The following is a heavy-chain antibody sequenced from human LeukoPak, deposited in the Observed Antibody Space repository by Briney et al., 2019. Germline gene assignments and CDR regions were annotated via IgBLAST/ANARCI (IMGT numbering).Heavy chain of an antibody. J-gene: IGHJ4*02. CDR2: ISAYNGNT. Sequence: ASVKVSCKASGYTFTSYGISWVRQAPGQGLEWMGWISAYNGNTNYAQKLQGRVTMTTDTYTSTAYMELRSLRCDDTALYYCARARIAVAGTSDYWGQGTLVTVSS. D-gene: IGHD6-19*01. CDR3: ARARIAVAGTSDY. CDR1: GYTFTSYG. V-gene: IGHV1-18*01.